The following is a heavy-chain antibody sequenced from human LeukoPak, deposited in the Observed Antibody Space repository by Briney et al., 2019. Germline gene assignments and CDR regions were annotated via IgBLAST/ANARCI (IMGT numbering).Heavy chain of an antibody. D-gene: IGHD1-1*01. J-gene: IGHJ3*02. CDR2: IRWNSVGI. CDR1: GFTFDDYA. V-gene: IGHV3-9*01. CDR3: AKDDRIFWKAFDI. Sequence: PGRSLRLSCAASGFTFDDYAMHWVRQAPGKGLKWVSGIRWNSVGIGYADSVKGRFTISRDNSKNTLYLQMDSLGAEDTAVYFCAKDDRIFWKAFDIWGQGTMVTVSS.